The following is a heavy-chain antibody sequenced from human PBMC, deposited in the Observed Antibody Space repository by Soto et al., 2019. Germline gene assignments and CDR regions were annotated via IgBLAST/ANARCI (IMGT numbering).Heavy chain of an antibody. J-gene: IGHJ4*02. CDR1: GFTFSSYG. CDR2: ISYDGNYK. V-gene: IGHV3-30*18. CDR3: GKVSTYYYDRTFDY. Sequence: QVQLVESGGGVVQPGRSLRLSCAASGFTFSSYGMHWVRQAPGKGLEWVAIISYDGNYKYYADSVKGRFTISRDNSKNTLYLQMNSRRAEDTAVYYCGKVSTYYYDRTFDYWGQGTLVTVSS. D-gene: IGHD3-22*01.